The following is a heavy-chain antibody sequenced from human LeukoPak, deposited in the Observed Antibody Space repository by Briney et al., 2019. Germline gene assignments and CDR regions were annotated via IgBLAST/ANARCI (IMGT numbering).Heavy chain of an antibody. CDR2: IYHSGST. J-gene: IGHJ4*02. CDR1: GGSISSGGYY. D-gene: IGHD6-6*01. CDR3: ARGSHSSSSNA. V-gene: IGHV4-30-2*01. Sequence: SETLSLTCTVSGGSISSGGYYWSWIRQPPGKGLEWIGYIYHSGSTYYNPSLKSRVTISVDRSKNQFSLKLSSVTAADTAVYYCARGSHSSSSNAWGQGTLVTVSS.